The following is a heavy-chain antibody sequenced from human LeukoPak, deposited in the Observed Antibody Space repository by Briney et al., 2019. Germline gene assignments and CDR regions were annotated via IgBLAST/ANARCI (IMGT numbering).Heavy chain of an antibody. J-gene: IGHJ4*02. D-gene: IGHD1-26*01. CDR3: MYSGNYRFDY. CDR2: ISSSSSYT. V-gene: IGHV3-11*06. CDR1: GFTFSDYY. Sequence: GGSLRLSCEASGFTFSDYYMGWVRQAPGKGLEWVSYISSSSSYTKYADSVKGRFTISRDNAKNTLYLQMNSLRVEDTAVYYCMYSGNYRFDYWGQGNLVTVSS.